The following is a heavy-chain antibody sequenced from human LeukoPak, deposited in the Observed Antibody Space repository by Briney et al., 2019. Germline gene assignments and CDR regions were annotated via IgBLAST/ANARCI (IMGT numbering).Heavy chain of an antibody. J-gene: IGHJ4*02. Sequence: GGPLRLSCAASGFTFSNHGMSWVRQAPGKGLEWVSGISGSGGSTYYADSVKGRFTISRDNSKNTLYLQMNSLRAEDTVVYYCAKSLVGHCSRTSCPADYWGQGTLVTVSS. V-gene: IGHV3-23*01. CDR2: ISGSGGST. CDR3: AKSLVGHCSRTSCPADY. D-gene: IGHD2-2*01. CDR1: GFTFSNHG.